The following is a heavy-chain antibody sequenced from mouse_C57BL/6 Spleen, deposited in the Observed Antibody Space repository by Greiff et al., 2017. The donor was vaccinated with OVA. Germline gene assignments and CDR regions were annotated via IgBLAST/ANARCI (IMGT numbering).Heavy chain of an antibody. D-gene: IGHD1-1*01. CDR1: GYTFTSYW. V-gene: IGHV1-69*01. J-gene: IGHJ4*01. CDR3: AKTTVVAPYAMDY. Sequence: QVQLKESGAELVMPGASVKLSCKASGYTFTSYWMHWVKQRPGQGLEWIGEIDPSDSYTNYNQKFKGKSTLTVDKSSSTAYMQLSSLTSEDSAVYYCAKTTVVAPYAMDYWGQGTSVTVSS. CDR2: IDPSDSYT.